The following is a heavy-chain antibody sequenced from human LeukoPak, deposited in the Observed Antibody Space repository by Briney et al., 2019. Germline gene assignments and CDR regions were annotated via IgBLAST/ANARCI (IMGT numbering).Heavy chain of an antibody. D-gene: IGHD3-3*01. Sequence: SVKVSCKASGGTFSSYAISWVRQAPGQGLEWMGRIIPILGIANYAQKFQGRVTITTDESTSTAYMELSSLRSEDTAVYYCARTPYDFWSGIRRGYFDYWGQGTLVTVSS. CDR2: IIPILGIA. J-gene: IGHJ4*02. V-gene: IGHV1-69*04. CDR1: GGTFSSYA. CDR3: ARTPYDFWSGIRRGYFDY.